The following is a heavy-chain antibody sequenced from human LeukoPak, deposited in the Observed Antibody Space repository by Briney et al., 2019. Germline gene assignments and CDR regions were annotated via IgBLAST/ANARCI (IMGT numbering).Heavy chain of an antibody. Sequence: ASETLSITCTVSGGSISSYYWSWIRQPPGKGLEWIGYIYYSGSTNYNPSLKSRVTISVDTSKNQFSLKLSSVTAADTAVYYGARSLGYCSSTSCPNWFDPWGRGTLVTVSS. CDR3: ARSLGYCSSTSCPNWFDP. CDR2: IYYSGST. D-gene: IGHD2-2*01. CDR1: GGSISSYY. V-gene: IGHV4-59*01. J-gene: IGHJ5*02.